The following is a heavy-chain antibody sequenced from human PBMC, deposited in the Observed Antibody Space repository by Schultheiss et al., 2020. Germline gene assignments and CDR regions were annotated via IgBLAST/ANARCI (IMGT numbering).Heavy chain of an antibody. CDR2: IYYSGST. V-gene: IGHV4-31*03. CDR3: AREGTLENWNDGFDP. J-gene: IGHJ5*02. CDR1: GGSISSGGYY. Sequence: SETLSLTCTVSGGSISSGGYYWSWIRQHPGKGLEWIGYIYYSGSTYYNPSLKSRVTISVDTSKNQFSLKLSSVTAADTAVYYCAREGTLENWNDGFDPWGVGTLGTVSS. D-gene: IGHD1-1*01.